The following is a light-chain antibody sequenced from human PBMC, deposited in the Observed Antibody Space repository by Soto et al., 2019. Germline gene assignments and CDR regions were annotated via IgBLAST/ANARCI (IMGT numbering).Light chain of an antibody. Sequence: DIQMTQSPSSLSASVGDRVTITCRASQGISNYIAWYQLKPGKVPNLLIYAASTLQSGVPSRFSGSGSGTEFTLTISSLQPEDFATYYCQQYMSYPTFGQGTKVDIK. CDR1: QGISNY. V-gene: IGKV1-27*01. CDR3: QQYMSYPT. CDR2: AAS. J-gene: IGKJ1*01.